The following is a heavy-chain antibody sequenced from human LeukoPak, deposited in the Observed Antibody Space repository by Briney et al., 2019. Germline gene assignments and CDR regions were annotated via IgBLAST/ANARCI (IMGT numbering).Heavy chain of an antibody. J-gene: IGHJ4*02. V-gene: IGHV3-74*01. Sequence: GGSLRLSCAASGFSLKTFWIHWIRHAPGGRLVWVSRISPDGSITTYADSVKGRFSISRENAKNTLYQQMNSLRAEDTAVYYCARDRGVPYFITGTTTAFFDYWGQGTLVTVSS. CDR2: ISPDGSIT. CDR3: ARDRGVPYFITGTTTAFFDY. D-gene: IGHD1-7*01. CDR1: GFSLKTFW.